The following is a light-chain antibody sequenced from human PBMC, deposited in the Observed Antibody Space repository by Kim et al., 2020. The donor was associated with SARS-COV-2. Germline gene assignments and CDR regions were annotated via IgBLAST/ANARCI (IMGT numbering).Light chain of an antibody. Sequence: RTTINCKSSQCVLYSSDNKNYLVWYQQKPGQPPKLLIYWASTRESGVPDRFSGSGSGTDFTLTLSSLQADDVAIYYCQQYYSAPHTFGQGTKLEI. CDR3: QQYYSAPHT. CDR1: QCVLYSSDNKNY. J-gene: IGKJ2*01. CDR2: WAS. V-gene: IGKV4-1*01.